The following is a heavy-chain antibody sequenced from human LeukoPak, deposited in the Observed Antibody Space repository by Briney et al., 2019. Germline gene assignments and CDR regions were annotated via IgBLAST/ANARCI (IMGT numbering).Heavy chain of an antibody. CDR1: GITFSSHW. Sequence: GGSLRLSCAASGITFSSHWMTWVRQAAGKGLEWVANIKQDGSEKYYVDSVKGRFTISRDNARNSVYLQMNSLRAEDTAVYYCARDVPNYYGSGSYWEKHYYYGMDVWGQGTTVTVSS. CDR3: ARDVPNYYGSGSYWEKHYYYGMDV. D-gene: IGHD3-10*01. J-gene: IGHJ6*02. V-gene: IGHV3-7*01. CDR2: IKQDGSEK.